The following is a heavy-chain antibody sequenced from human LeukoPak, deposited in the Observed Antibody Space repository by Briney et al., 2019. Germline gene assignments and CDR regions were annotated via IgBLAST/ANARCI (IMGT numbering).Heavy chain of an antibody. CDR1: GDSISGGTLY. CDR3: AGRVGATIWTGLHF. J-gene: IGHJ4*02. Sequence: SETLSLTCTVSGDSISGGTLYWGWVRQPPGQGLEWIGSIHFNGNTYYNPSLKSPVTISVDMPKNQFSLNLSSVTVADTAVYYCAGRVGATIWTGLHFWGQGILVTVSS. V-gene: IGHV4-39*01. D-gene: IGHD1-26*01. CDR2: IHFNGNT.